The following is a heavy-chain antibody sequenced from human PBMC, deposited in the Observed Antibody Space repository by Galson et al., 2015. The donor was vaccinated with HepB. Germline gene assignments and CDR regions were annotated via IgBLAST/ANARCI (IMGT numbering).Heavy chain of an antibody. CDR1: GGSFSGYY. D-gene: IGHD3-10*01. J-gene: IGHJ4*02. V-gene: IGHV4-34*01. CDR2: INHSGST. Sequence: ETLSLTCAVYGGSFSGYYWSWIRQPPGKGLEWIGEINHSGSTNYNPSLKSRVTISVDTSKNQFSLKLSSVTAADTAVYYCARVSPGRGSGSYYIGYWGQGTLVTVSS. CDR3: ARVSPGRGSGSYYIGY.